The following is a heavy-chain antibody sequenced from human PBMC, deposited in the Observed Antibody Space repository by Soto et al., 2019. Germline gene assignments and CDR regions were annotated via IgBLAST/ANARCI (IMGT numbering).Heavy chain of an antibody. D-gene: IGHD1-7*01. CDR1: GGSISSSSYY. J-gene: IGHJ4*02. CDR3: ASFYNWYYSVYYFDY. V-gene: IGHV4-39*01. CDR2: IYYSGST. Sequence: SETLSLTCTVSGGSISSSSYYWGWIRQPPGKGLEWIGSIYYSGSTYYNPSLKSRVTISVDTSKNQFSLKLSSVTAADTAVYYCASFYNWYYSVYYFDYWGQGTLVTVSS.